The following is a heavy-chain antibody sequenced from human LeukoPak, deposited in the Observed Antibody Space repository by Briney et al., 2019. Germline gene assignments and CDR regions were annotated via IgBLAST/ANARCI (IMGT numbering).Heavy chain of an antibody. V-gene: IGHV1-58*01. CDR1: GFTFTSSA. CDR3: AAVAYCGGDCYFGYFDY. Sequence: GASVKVFCKASGFTFTSSAVQWVRQARGQRLEWIGWIVVGSGNTNYAQKFQERVTITRDMSTSTAYMELSSLRSEDTAVYYCAAVAYCGGDCYFGYFDYWGQGTLVTVSS. CDR2: IVVGSGNT. J-gene: IGHJ4*02. D-gene: IGHD2-21*02.